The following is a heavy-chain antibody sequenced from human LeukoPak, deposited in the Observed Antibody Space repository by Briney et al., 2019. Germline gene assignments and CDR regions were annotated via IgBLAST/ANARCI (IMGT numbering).Heavy chain of an antibody. CDR2: IKEDESEK. Sequence: GGSLRLSCAASGFTFSSYWMSWVRQAPGKGLEWVANIKEDESEKYYVDAVKGRFTISRDNAKNSVFLQMNSLRVEDTAVYYCAREEYGMDVWGQGTLVTVSS. CDR1: GFTFSSYW. J-gene: IGHJ6*02. V-gene: IGHV3-7*01. CDR3: AREEYGMDV.